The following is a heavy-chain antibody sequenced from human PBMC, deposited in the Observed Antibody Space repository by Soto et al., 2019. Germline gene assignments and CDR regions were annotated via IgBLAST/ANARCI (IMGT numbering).Heavy chain of an antibody. D-gene: IGHD6-19*01. Sequence: QITLKESGPTLVKPTQTLTLTCTFSGFSLSSTRVAVGWIRQPPGKALEWLALIYWDDDKRYSPFLKSRLTITKDTSKNQVVLIMTTMDPVDTATYYCAHSVVAGLGYYFDYWGQGTLVTVSS. V-gene: IGHV2-5*02. CDR3: AHSVVAGLGYYFDY. CDR1: GFSLSSTRVA. CDR2: IYWDDDK. J-gene: IGHJ4*02.